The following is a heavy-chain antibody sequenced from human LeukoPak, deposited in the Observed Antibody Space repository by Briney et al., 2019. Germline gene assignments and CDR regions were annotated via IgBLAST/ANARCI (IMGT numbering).Heavy chain of an antibody. Sequence: GGSLRLSCAASGFTFSSYSMNWVRQAPGKGLEWVSAISGSGGSTYYADSVKGRFTISRDNSKNTLYLQMNSLRAEDTAVYYCAKGIAVAGGFDPWGQGTLVTVSS. CDR3: AKGIAVAGGFDP. J-gene: IGHJ5*02. D-gene: IGHD6-19*01. V-gene: IGHV3-23*01. CDR1: GFTFSSYS. CDR2: ISGSGGST.